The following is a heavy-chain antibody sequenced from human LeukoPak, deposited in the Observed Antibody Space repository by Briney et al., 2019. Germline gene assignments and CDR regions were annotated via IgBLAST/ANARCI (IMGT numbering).Heavy chain of an antibody. V-gene: IGHV4-34*01. CDR2: INHSGST. CDR1: GGSFSGHY. J-gene: IGHJ4*02. D-gene: IGHD2-2*01. Sequence: PSETLSLTCAVYGGSFSGHYWSWIRQPPGKGLEWIGEINHSGSTNYNPSLKSRVTISVDTSKNQFSLKLSSVTAADTAVYYCARAKRLKCSSTSCYLFDYWGQGTLVTVSS. CDR3: ARAKRLKCSSTSCYLFDY.